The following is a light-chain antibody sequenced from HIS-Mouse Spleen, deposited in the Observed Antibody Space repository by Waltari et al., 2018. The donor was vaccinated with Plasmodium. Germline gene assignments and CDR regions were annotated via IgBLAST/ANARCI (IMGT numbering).Light chain of an antibody. CDR2: DAS. V-gene: IGKV1-33*01. Sequence: DILMTQSPSSLSASVGDRVTITCQASQNSSNYLNWYQQQPGKAPKLLIYDASNLETGVPSRFSGSGSGTDFTFTISSLQPEDIATYYCQQYDNLPLTFGGGTKVEIK. CDR1: QNSSNY. J-gene: IGKJ4*01. CDR3: QQYDNLPLT.